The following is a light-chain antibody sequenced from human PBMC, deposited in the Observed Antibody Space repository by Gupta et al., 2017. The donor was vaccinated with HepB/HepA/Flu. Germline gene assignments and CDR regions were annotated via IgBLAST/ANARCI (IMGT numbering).Light chain of an antibody. CDR2: AAS. J-gene: IGKJ4*01. Sequence: DIQMTQSPSSLSASVGDRVTITCRASQSISSYLNWYKQKPGKAPKLLIYAASSLQSGVPSRFSGSGYGTDFTLTISSRQPEDFAAYYCQQSDSTRALTFGGGTKVEIK. V-gene: IGKV1-39*01. CDR3: QQSDSTRALT. CDR1: QSISSY.